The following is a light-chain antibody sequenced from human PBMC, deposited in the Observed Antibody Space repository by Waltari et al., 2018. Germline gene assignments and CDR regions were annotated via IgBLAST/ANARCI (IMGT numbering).Light chain of an antibody. J-gene: IGKJ1*01. Sequence: SPGERATLSCWASQSVGGTLAWYQQKPGQAPRLLIYGASSRATGIPDRFSGSGSGTEFSLTISRLEPEDFAVYYCQHYVRLPATFGQGTKVEIK. CDR3: QHYVRLPAT. V-gene: IGKV3-20*01. CDR1: QSVGGT. CDR2: GAS.